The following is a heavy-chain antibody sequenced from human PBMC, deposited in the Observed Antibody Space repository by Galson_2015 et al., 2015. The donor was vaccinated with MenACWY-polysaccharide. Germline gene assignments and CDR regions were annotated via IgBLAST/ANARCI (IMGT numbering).Heavy chain of an antibody. CDR1: GFSFNTYW. V-gene: IGHV3-74*01. CDR2: INGDGSAT. J-gene: IGHJ4*02. Sequence: SLRLSCAASGFSFNTYWMHWVRHAPGKGLVWVSRINGDGSATGYADSVRGRFTISRDNAKNTLYLQMNSLSAEDTAVYYCARGGGRFPENYYFDYWGQETLVTVSS. CDR3: ARGGGRFPENYYFDY. D-gene: IGHD3-16*01.